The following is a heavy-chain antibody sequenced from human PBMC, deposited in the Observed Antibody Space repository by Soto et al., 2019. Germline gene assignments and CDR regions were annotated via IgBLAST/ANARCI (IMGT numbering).Heavy chain of an antibody. CDR3: ATMGQETTFYGSGSGFDMDV. V-gene: IGHV1-69*13. D-gene: IGHD3-10*01. Sequence: SVKVSCKASGGTISSYAISGVRQAPGQGLEWMGGIIPLFGTAKYAQKFQGRVTITVDESTRTGYMELSSLRSEDTAVYYCATMGQETTFYGSGSGFDMDVWGQGTPVTVSS. CDR2: IIPLFGTA. CDR1: GGTISSYA. J-gene: IGHJ6*02.